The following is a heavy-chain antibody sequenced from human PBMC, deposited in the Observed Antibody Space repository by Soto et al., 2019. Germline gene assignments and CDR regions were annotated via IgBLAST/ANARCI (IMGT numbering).Heavy chain of an antibody. D-gene: IGHD3-22*01. CDR1: GGSISSGGYY. J-gene: IGHJ4*02. CDR3: ARDNGREQYYDSSGYWYYFGY. Sequence: SETLSLTCTVSGGSISSGGYYWNWLRQHPGKGLKLIGYIYYSGSTNYNPSLKSRVTISVDTSKNQFSLKLSSVTAADTAVYYCARDNGREQYYDSSGYWYYFGYWGQGTLVTVSS. CDR2: IYYSGST. V-gene: IGHV4-61*08.